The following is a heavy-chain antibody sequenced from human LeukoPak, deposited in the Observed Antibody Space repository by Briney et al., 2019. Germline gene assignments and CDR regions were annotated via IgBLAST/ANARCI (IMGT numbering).Heavy chain of an antibody. V-gene: IGHV4-59*08. CDR2: IYYSGST. D-gene: IGHD4-17*01. CDR1: GGSISSYY. Sequence: SETLSLTCTVSGGSISSYYWSWIRQPPGKGLEWIGYIYYSGSTNYNPSLKSRVTISVDTSKNQFSLKLSSVTAADTAVYYCARARYGDYVNPSSRINYYFDYWGQGTLVTVSS. CDR3: ARARYGDYVNPSSRINYYFDY. J-gene: IGHJ4*02.